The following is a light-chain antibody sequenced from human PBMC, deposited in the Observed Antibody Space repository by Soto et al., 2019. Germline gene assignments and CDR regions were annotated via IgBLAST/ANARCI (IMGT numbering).Light chain of an antibody. J-gene: IGLJ2*01. CDR2: EVS. Sequence: CAGTSSDIGAYQFVSWDQQHPGKAPKRIIYEVSIRPSGVPDRFSGSKSGNTASLTVSGLLAEDEADYYCSLYAGSNNVVFGGRTKVTVL. V-gene: IGLV2-8*01. CDR1: SSDIGAYQF. CDR3: SLYAGSNNVV.